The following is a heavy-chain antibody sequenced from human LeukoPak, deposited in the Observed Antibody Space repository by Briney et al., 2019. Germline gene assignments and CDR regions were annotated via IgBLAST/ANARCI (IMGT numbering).Heavy chain of an antibody. CDR1: GFTFSNYA. Sequence: PGGSLRLSCAASGFTFSNYAMTWVRQATGKGLGWVSHIGTGTDTHYSDSVKGRFTISRENAKNSLYLQMNSLRAGDTAVYHCARDRRADYGRNDDAFDIWGQGTIVTVSS. CDR3: ARDRRADYGRNDDAFDI. D-gene: IGHD4-17*01. J-gene: IGHJ3*02. V-gene: IGHV3-13*01. CDR2: IGTGTDT.